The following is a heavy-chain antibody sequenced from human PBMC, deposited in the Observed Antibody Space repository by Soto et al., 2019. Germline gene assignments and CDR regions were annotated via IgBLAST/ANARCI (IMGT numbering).Heavy chain of an antibody. CDR1: GGSISSYY. J-gene: IGHJ6*03. CDR2: IYYSGST. Sequence: SETLSLTCTVSGGSISSYYWSWIRQPPGKGLEWIGYIYYSGSTNYNPSLKSRVTISVDTSKNQFSLKLSSVTAADTAVYYCARERQQLVRGWPDYYYYYMDVWGKGTTVTVSS. V-gene: IGHV4-59*01. D-gene: IGHD6-13*01. CDR3: ARERQQLVRGWPDYYYYYMDV.